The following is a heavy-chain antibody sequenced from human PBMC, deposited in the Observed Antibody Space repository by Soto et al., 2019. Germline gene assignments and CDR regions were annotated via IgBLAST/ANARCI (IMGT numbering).Heavy chain of an antibody. CDR1: GFTFSSYA. D-gene: IGHD4-17*01. V-gene: IGHV3-23*01. J-gene: IGHJ4*02. CDR2: ISGSGGST. Sequence: GGSLRLSCAASGFTFSSYAMSWVRQAPGKGLEWVSAISGSGGSTYYADSVKGRFTISRDNSKNTLYLQMNSLRAEDTAVYYCASPIYPNTVTTFMPYFDYWGQGTLVTVSS. CDR3: ASPIYPNTVTTFMPYFDY.